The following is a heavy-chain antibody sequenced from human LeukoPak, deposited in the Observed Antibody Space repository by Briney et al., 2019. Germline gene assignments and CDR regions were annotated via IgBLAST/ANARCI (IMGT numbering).Heavy chain of an antibody. D-gene: IGHD3-22*01. CDR2: IYYSGTS. Sequence: PSETLSLTCTVSGGSIYNSIYYWGWIRQPPGKGLEWIGSIYYSGTSYYNPSLKSRVTISVDTSKNQFSLKLTSVTAADTAIYYCVRTGEVGYYPTWGLGTLVSVSS. V-gene: IGHV4-39*01. CDR1: GGSIYNSIYY. J-gene: IGHJ4*02. CDR3: VRTGEVGYYPT.